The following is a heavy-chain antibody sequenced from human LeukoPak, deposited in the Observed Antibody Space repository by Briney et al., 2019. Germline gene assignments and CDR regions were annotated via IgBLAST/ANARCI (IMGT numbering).Heavy chain of an antibody. Sequence: SETLSLTCAVSGGSIRSSNWWSWVRQPPGKGLEWIGEIYHSGRTNYNPSLKRRVTISVDKSKNQFSLKLSSVTAADTAVYYCAICRKGIAVAGPFDPWGQGTLVTVSS. D-gene: IGHD6-19*01. CDR1: GGSIRSSNW. CDR2: IYHSGRT. V-gene: IGHV4-4*02. CDR3: AICRKGIAVAGPFDP. J-gene: IGHJ5*02.